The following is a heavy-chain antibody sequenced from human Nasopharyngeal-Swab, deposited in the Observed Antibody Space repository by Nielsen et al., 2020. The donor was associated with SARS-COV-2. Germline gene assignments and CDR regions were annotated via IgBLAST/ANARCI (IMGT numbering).Heavy chain of an antibody. CDR1: GYNFTSYW. CDR2: IYPGDSDT. J-gene: IGHJ6*02. D-gene: IGHD6-13*01. CDR3: ARSITSSSWYLYGMDV. V-gene: IGHV5-51*01. Sequence: GESLKISCQGSGYNFTSYWIGWVRQMPGKGLEWMGIIYPGDSDTRYSPSFQGQVTISADKSISTAYLQWSSLKASDTAMDYCARSITSSSWYLYGMDVWGQGTTVTVSS.